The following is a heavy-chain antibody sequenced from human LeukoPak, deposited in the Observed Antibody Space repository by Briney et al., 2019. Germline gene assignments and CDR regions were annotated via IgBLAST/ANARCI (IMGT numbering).Heavy chain of an antibody. J-gene: IGHJ4*02. CDR2: IYYSGST. V-gene: IGHV4-59*01. CDR3: ARDLWATTMVRGVRFDY. Sequence: PSETLSLTCTVAGGSISSYYWSWIRQPPGKGLEWIGYIYYSGSTNYNPSLKSRVTISVDTSKNQFSLKLSSVTAADTAVYYCARDLWATTMVRGVRFDYWGQGTLVTVSS. CDR1: GGSISSYY. D-gene: IGHD3-10*01.